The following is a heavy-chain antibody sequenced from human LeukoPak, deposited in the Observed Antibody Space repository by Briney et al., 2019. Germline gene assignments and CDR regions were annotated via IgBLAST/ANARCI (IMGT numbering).Heavy chain of an antibody. Sequence: GGSLRLSCAASGFTVSSNYMTWVRQAPGKGLEWVSVIYSGGSTYYADSVKGRLTISRDNSKNTLYLQMNSLRAEDTAVYYCAREVGYSSGWYLDYWGQGTLATVSS. CDR3: AREVGYSSGWYLDY. J-gene: IGHJ4*02. CDR2: IYSGGST. CDR1: GFTVSSNY. D-gene: IGHD6-19*01. V-gene: IGHV3-53*01.